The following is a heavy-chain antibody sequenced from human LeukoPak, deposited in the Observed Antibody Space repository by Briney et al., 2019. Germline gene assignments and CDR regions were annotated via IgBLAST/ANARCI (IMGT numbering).Heavy chain of an antibody. CDR3: ARATKRGNYNYYYYMDV. CDR1: GYTFTGYY. Sequence: ASVKVSCKASGYTFTGYYIHWVRQTPGQGLEWMGWINPNSGGTDYAQKFQGRVTMTRDTSISTAYMELSSLRSDDTAVYYCARATKRGNYNYYYYMDVWGKGTTVTVSS. V-gene: IGHV1-2*02. CDR2: INPNSGGT. J-gene: IGHJ6*03. D-gene: IGHD3-10*01.